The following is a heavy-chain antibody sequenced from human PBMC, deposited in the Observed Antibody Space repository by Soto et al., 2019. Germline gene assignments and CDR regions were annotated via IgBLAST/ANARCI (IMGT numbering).Heavy chain of an antibody. CDR2: IYYSGST. D-gene: IGHD5-12*01. J-gene: IGHJ5*02. Sequence: SETLSLTCTVSGGSISSSSYYWGWIRQPPGKGLEWIGSIYYSGSTYYNPSLKSRVTISVDTSKNQFSLKLSSVTAADTAVYYCAGDDIVATGYNWFDPWGQGTLVTVSS. CDR3: AGDDIVATGYNWFDP. V-gene: IGHV4-39*01. CDR1: GGSISSSSYY.